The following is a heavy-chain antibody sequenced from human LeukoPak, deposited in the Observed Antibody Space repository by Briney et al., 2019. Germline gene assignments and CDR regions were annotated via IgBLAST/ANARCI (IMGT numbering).Heavy chain of an antibody. D-gene: IGHD5-24*01. V-gene: IGHV1-46*01. J-gene: IGHJ4*02. CDR2: LNPSGGSS. CDR1: GYTVTSYY. Sequence: ASVKVSCKASGYTVTSYYMHWVRQAPGQGLEWMAILNPSGGSSNYAQKFQGRATLTRATSTGTVYMELSSLRSEDTAVYYCASARGLRDGYNFEDYWGQGTLVTVSS. CDR3: ASARGLRDGYNFEDY.